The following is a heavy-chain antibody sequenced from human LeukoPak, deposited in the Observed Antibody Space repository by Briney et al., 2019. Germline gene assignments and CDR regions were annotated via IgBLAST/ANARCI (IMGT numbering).Heavy chain of an antibody. J-gene: IGHJ4*02. CDR3: ARWGASDH. D-gene: IGHD3-16*01. V-gene: IGHV1-46*01. CDR2: INPGGGST. Sequence: ASVKVSCKASGYTFSSYYIHWVRQAPGQGLEWMGIINPGGGSTNYAQKFQGRVTMTRDTSSSTVYMELSSLRSEDTAVYYCARWGASDHWGQGTLVTVSS. CDR1: GYTFSSYY.